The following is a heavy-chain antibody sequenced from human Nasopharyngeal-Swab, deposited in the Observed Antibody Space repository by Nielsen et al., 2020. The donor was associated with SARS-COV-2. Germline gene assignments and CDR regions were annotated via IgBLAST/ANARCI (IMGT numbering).Heavy chain of an antibody. V-gene: IGHV3-53*01. Sequence: GGSLRLSCEVSGFSVRYNYMIWVRQAPGKGLEWVAVIYSRGETHYTDSVRGRFTISRDNSKNMVNLQLNSLRAEDTAVYYCARMDFIASRDYWGQGTLVTVSS. D-gene: IGHD6-13*01. J-gene: IGHJ4*02. CDR3: ARMDFIASRDY. CDR2: IYSRGET. CDR1: GFSVRYNY.